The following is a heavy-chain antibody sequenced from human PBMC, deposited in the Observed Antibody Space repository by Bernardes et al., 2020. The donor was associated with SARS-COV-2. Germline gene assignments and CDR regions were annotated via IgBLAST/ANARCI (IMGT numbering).Heavy chain of an antibody. D-gene: IGHD3-16*01. J-gene: IGHJ4*02. CDR2: ISGSGSAT. CDR1: GFPFGTFT. Sequence: GGSLRLSCAASGFPFGTFTMAWVRQTPGKRLEWVSTISGSGSATYYTDSVRGRFICSRDNSKSTLFLQMDRLRADDTALYYCVKYLGFNLGSVDDTSVYDFWGQGALVSVSS. V-gene: IGHV3-23*01. CDR3: VKYLGFNLGSVDDTSVYDF.